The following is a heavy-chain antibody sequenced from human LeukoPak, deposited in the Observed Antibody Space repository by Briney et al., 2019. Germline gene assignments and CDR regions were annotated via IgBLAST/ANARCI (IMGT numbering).Heavy chain of an antibody. Sequence: GGSLRLPCAASGFTFSNYWMHWVRQAPGKGLVWVSRISPDGSSTSYGDSVKGRFTISRDNAKNSLYLQMKSLRAEDTALYFCVQGPYLDYWGQGTLVTVSS. D-gene: IGHD2-21*01. CDR2: ISPDGSST. V-gene: IGHV3-74*01. CDR3: VQGPYLDY. J-gene: IGHJ4*02. CDR1: GFTFSNYW.